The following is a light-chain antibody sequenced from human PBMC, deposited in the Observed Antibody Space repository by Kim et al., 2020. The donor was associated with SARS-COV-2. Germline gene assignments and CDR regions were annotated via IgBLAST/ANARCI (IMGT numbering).Light chain of an antibody. CDR2: GAS. CDR1: QSVSSSY. J-gene: IGKJ1*01. Sequence: SPGERATLSCRASQSVSSSYLAWYQQKPGQAPRLLIYGASSRATGIPDRFSGSGSGTDFTLTISRLEPEDFAVYYCQQYGSSPGTFGQGTKVDI. CDR3: QQYGSSPGT. V-gene: IGKV3-20*01.